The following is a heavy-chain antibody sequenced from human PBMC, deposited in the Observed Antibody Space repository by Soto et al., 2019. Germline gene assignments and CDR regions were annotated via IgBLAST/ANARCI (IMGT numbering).Heavy chain of an antibody. D-gene: IGHD3-10*01. CDR3: ASGNVTAMVRGPFDY. CDR1: GGTFSSYA. J-gene: IGHJ4*02. V-gene: IGHV1-69*12. CDR2: IIPIFGTA. Sequence: QVQLVQSGAEVKKPGSSVKVSCKASGGTFSSYAISWVRQAPGQGLEWMGGIIPIFGTANYAQKFQGRVTITADESTRTASMELSSLRSEGTAVYYCASGNVTAMVRGPFDYRGQGTLVTVSS.